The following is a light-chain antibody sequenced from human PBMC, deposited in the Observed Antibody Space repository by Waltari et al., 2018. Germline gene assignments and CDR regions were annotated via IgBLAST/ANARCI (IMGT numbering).Light chain of an antibody. CDR1: QSVSSD. V-gene: IGKV3-15*01. Sequence: EIVMTQSPATLSVSPGERATLSCRASQSVSSDLAGYQQTSGQAPRLLIYAASNRATGIPARFQGSGSGTEFTLTISSLQSGDSAVYYCQQYNNWPLTFGQGTKVEIK. CDR2: AAS. J-gene: IGKJ1*01. CDR3: QQYNNWPLT.